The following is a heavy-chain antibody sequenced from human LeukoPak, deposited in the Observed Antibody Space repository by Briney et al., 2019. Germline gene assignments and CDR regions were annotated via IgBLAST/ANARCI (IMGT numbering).Heavy chain of an antibody. CDR3: ARSNMITIFGVVSPSFDY. CDR2: IYYRGSI. D-gene: IGHD3-3*01. V-gene: IGHV4-39*07. Sequence: SETLSLTCTVSGGSISNTSYYWGWIRQPPGKGLEWIGSIYYRGSIYYNPSLKSRVTISVDTSKNQFSLKLSSVTAADTAVYYCARSNMITIFGVVSPSFDYWGQGTLITVSS. CDR1: GGSISNTSYY. J-gene: IGHJ4*02.